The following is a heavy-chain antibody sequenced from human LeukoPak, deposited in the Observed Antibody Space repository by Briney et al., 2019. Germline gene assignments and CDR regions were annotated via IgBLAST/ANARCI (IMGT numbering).Heavy chain of an antibody. CDR2: INHSGST. CDR3: ASQLGYFDY. Sequence: PSETLSLTCAVYGGSFSGYYWSWIRQPPGKGLEWIGEINHSGSTNYNPSLKSRVTVSVDTSKNQFSLKLSSVTAADTAVYYCASQLGYFDYWGQGTLVTVSS. D-gene: IGHD1-1*01. J-gene: IGHJ4*02. CDR1: GGSFSGYY. V-gene: IGHV4-34*01.